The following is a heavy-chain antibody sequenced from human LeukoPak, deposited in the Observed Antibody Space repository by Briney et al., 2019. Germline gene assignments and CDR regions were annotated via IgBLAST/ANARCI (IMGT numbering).Heavy chain of an antibody. Sequence: QPGGSLRLSCAASGFTLSNYWMSWVRQAPGKGLEWVASIKQDGSEKYYVDSVKGRFTISRDNAKNSLYLQINSLRAEDTAVYYCARDRSSGWYLTPGFDPWGQETLVTVSS. CDR3: ARDRSSGWYLTPGFDP. D-gene: IGHD6-19*01. CDR1: GFTLSNYW. J-gene: IGHJ5*02. CDR2: IKQDGSEK. V-gene: IGHV3-7*04.